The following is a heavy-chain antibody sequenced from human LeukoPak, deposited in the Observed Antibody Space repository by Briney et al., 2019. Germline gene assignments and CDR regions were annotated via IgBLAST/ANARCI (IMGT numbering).Heavy chain of an antibody. CDR2: INHSGST. V-gene: IGHV4-34*01. CDR1: GGSFSGYY. J-gene: IGHJ3*02. D-gene: IGHD2-8*01. CDR3: ARLGYCTNGVCYTDDAFDI. Sequence: SETLSLTCAVYGGSFSGYYWSWIRQPPGKGLEWIGEINHSGSTNYNPSLKSRVTISVDTSKNQFSLKLSSVTAADTAVYYCARLGYCTNGVCYTDDAFDIWGQGTMVTVSS.